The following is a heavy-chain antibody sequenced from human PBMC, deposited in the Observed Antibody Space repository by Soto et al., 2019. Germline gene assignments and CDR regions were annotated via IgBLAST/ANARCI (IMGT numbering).Heavy chain of an antibody. J-gene: IGHJ2*01. CDR1: GFTFSSYA. CDR2: ISGSGGST. Sequence: EVQLLESGGGLVQPGGSLRLSCAASGFTFSSYAMSWVRQAPGKGLEWVSAISGSGGSTYYADSVKGRFTISRDNSKNTLYLQMNSLRAEDTDVYYCAKDRSTSSMSNYWYFDLWGRGTLVTVSS. CDR3: AKDRSTSSMSNYWYFDL. D-gene: IGHD2-2*01. V-gene: IGHV3-23*01.